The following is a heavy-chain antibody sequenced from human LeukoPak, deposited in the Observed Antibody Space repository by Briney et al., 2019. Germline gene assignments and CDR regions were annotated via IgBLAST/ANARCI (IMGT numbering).Heavy chain of an antibody. J-gene: IGHJ6*02. Sequence: SETLSLTCTVSGGSISSYYWSWIRQPPGKGLEWIGEINHSGSTNYNPSLKSRVTISVDTSKNQFSLKLSSVTAADTAVYYCARATPRAITIFGVVTLYGMDVWGQGTTVTVSS. D-gene: IGHD3-3*01. CDR3: ARATPRAITIFGVVTLYGMDV. CDR2: INHSGST. CDR1: GGSISSYY. V-gene: IGHV4-34*01.